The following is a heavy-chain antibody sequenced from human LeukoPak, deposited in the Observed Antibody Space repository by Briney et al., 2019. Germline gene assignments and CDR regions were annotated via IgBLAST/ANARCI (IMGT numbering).Heavy chain of an antibody. V-gene: IGHV3-15*01. CDR3: TTRRQDGC. CDR1: GFTFSDAW. Sequence: GGSLRLSCVASGFTFSDAWMSWVRRAPGKGLEWVGRIKSKIDGGTIDYGAPVKGRFTISRDDSRNTLYPQMNSLKTEDTAVYYCTTRRQDGCWGQGTLVTVS. CDR2: IKSKIDGGTI. D-gene: IGHD6-25*01. J-gene: IGHJ4*02.